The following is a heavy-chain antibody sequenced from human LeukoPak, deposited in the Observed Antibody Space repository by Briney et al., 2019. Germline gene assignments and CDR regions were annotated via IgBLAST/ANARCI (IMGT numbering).Heavy chain of an antibody. Sequence: SETLSLTCTVSGGSISSYYWSWIRQPAGKGLEWIGRIYTSGSTNYNPSLKGRVTMSVDTSKNQFSLKLSSVSAADTAVYYCARERFGELSWGLYYYYYYMDVWGKGTTVTVSS. J-gene: IGHJ6*03. CDR1: GGSISSYY. CDR2: IYTSGST. D-gene: IGHD3-10*01. V-gene: IGHV4-4*07. CDR3: ARERFGELSWGLYYYYYYMDV.